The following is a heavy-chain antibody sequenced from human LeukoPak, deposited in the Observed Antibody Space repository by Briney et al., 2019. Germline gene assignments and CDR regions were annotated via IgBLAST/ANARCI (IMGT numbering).Heavy chain of an antibody. Sequence: PGESLKISCKGSGYSFSSYWIGWVRQLPAQSLEWMGIIYPGDSDTRYSPSFQGQVTISADKSISTAYLQWRSLKASDTAMYYCARPRSSGWFHQEARDAFDIWGQGTMVTVSS. CDR3: ARPRSSGWFHQEARDAFDI. D-gene: IGHD6-19*01. CDR2: IYPGDSDT. J-gene: IGHJ3*02. V-gene: IGHV5-51*01. CDR1: GYSFSSYW.